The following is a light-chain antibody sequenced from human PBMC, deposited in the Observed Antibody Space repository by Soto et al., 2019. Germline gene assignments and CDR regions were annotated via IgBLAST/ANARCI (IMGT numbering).Light chain of an antibody. CDR1: QSIDNY. Sequence: DIQMTQSPSSLSASIGDRANITCRASQSIDNYVNWYQQKPGKAPKVLIYAASSLLSGVPSRFSGTGSGTDFTLTISSLQPEDFATYYCQQSYSTPRTFGPGTKVDLK. CDR3: QQSYSTPRT. J-gene: IGKJ3*01. V-gene: IGKV1-39*01. CDR2: AAS.